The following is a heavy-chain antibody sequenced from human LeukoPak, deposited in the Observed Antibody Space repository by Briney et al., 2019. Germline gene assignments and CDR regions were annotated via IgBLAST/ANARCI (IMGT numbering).Heavy chain of an antibody. CDR3: TREEYSSFWSTAGAFDI. D-gene: IGHD6-19*01. CDR2: ISKDGGFK. V-gene: IGHV3-30*03. Sequence: GGSLRLSCAASGFTFSSYNLHWVRQAPGKGLEWVAVISKDGGFKYYADSVKGRFTISRDNSKNTFYLQMSSLIIEDTAVYYCTREEYSSFWSTAGAFDIWGQGTMVTVSS. J-gene: IGHJ3*02. CDR1: GFTFSSYN.